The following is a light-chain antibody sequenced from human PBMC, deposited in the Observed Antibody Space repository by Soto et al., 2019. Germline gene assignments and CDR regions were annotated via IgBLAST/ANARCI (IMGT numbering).Light chain of an antibody. CDR3: QQYDNLFT. CDR2: DAS. Sequence: DIHMTQSPSSLASSVGDRVSITCQASQDISNYLNWYQQKPGKAPKLLIYDASNLETGVPSRFSGSGSGTDFTFTISSLQPEDIATYYCQQYDNLFTFGPGTKVDNK. CDR1: QDISNY. J-gene: IGKJ3*01. V-gene: IGKV1-33*01.